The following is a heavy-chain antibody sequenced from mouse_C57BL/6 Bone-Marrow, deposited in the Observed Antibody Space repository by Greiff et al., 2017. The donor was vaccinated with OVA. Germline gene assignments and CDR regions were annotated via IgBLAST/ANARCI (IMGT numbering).Heavy chain of an antibody. J-gene: IGHJ4*01. CDR3: AKREGLRRGDYAMDY. V-gene: IGHV2-5*01. CDR2: IWRGGST. Sequence: VHLVESGPGLVQPSQSLSITCTVSGFSLTSYGVHWVRQSPGKGLEWLGVIWRGGSTDYNAAFMSRLSITKDNSKSQVFFKMNSLQADDTAIYYCAKREGLRRGDYAMDYWGQGTSVTVSS. CDR1: GFSLTSYG. D-gene: IGHD2-4*01.